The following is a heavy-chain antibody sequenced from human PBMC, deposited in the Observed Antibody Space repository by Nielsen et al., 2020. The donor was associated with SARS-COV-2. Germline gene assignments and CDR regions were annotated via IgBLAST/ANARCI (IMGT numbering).Heavy chain of an antibody. Sequence: GESLKISCKGSGYTFTTYWITWVRQMPGKGLEWMGRIDPSDSYTNYSPSFQGHVTISVDKSISTAYLRWSSLKASDTAMYYCARSSPDYDILTGYPYFYYIDVWGKGTTVTVSS. V-gene: IGHV5-10-1*01. CDR2: IDPSDSYT. CDR1: GYTFTTYW. J-gene: IGHJ6*03. CDR3: ARSSPDYDILTGYPYFYYIDV. D-gene: IGHD3-9*01.